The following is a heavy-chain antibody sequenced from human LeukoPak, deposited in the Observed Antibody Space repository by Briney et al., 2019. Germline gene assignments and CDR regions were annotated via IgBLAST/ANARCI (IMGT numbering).Heavy chain of an antibody. D-gene: IGHD1-26*01. CDR3: ARDKIVGATHFDY. Sequence: GGSLRLSCAASGFTFSSYAMHWVRQAPGKGLEWVAFIRYDGSNKYYADSVKGRFTISRDNSKNTLYLQMNSLRAEDTAVYYCARDKIVGATHFDYWGQGTLVTVSS. CDR1: GFTFSSYA. J-gene: IGHJ4*02. CDR2: IRYDGSNK. V-gene: IGHV3-30*02.